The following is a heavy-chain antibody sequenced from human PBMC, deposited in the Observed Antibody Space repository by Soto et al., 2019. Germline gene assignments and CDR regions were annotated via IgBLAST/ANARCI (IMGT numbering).Heavy chain of an antibody. V-gene: IGHV1-69*13. Sequence: SVKVSCKASGGTFSSYAISWVRQAPGQGLEWMGGIIPIFGTANYAQKFQGRVTITADESTSTAYMELSSLRSEDTAVYYCARSAGYRVLDDYWGQGNLVTVSS. J-gene: IGHJ4*02. CDR3: ARSAGYRVLDDY. CDR1: GGTFSSYA. CDR2: IIPIFGTA. D-gene: IGHD2-15*01.